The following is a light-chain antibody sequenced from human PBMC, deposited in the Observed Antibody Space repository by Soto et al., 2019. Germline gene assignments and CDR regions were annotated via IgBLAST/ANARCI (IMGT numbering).Light chain of an antibody. J-gene: IGKJ1*01. CDR3: QKSYSTTWT. CDR1: QGISTY. Sequence: DIQMTQSPSSLSASVVDRVTITFRASQGISTYLNCYQQKPGKAPKLLIYAASSLQSGVPSRFSGSESETDFTLTISSLQPEDFANYSCQKSYSTTWTFGQGNKVDIK. V-gene: IGKV1-39*01. CDR2: AAS.